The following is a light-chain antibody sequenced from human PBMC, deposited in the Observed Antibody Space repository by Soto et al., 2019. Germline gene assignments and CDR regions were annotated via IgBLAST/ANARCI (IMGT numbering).Light chain of an antibody. J-gene: IGLJ2*01. CDR3: GTCDSSLVYVV. CDR2: DNN. CDR1: SSNIGNNY. Sequence: QSVLTQPPSVSAAPGQKVTISCTGSSSNIGNNYVSWYQQLPGTAPKLLIYDNNKRPSGIPDRFSGSKSGTSATLGITGLQTGDEADYYCGTCDSSLVYVVFGGGTKLTVL. V-gene: IGLV1-51*01.